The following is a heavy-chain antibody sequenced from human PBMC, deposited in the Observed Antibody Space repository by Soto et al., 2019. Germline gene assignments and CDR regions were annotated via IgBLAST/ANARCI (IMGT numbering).Heavy chain of an antibody. V-gene: IGHV1-2*02. CDR1: GYPVTAYY. J-gene: IGHJ3*02. D-gene: IGHD3-3*01. Sequence: QLHLVQSGAVVKKPGASVTVSCSASGYPVTAYYMHWVRQAPGRGLEWMGGINPATGAAKYTQTFQDRVTITRDTSTRTLFMELSGLTSEDTAVFYWARGGGVGVAGSAAFDMWGQGTLVTVSS. CDR2: INPATGAA. CDR3: ARGGGVGVAGSAAFDM.